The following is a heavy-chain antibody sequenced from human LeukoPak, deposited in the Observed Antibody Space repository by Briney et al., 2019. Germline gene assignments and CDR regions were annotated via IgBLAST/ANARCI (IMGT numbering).Heavy chain of an antibody. CDR3: AGEDNSSGYRPFDI. CDR1: GHTFTTYY. Sequence: GASVKVSCKASGHTFTTYYIHWVRQAPGQGLEWMGRINPNNGGTNYAQKFQGRVTMTRDMSMSTAYMELSRLRSVDTAVYYCAGEDNSSGYRPFDIWGQGTMVTVPS. D-gene: IGHD3-22*01. CDR2: INPNNGGT. V-gene: IGHV1-2*06. J-gene: IGHJ3*02.